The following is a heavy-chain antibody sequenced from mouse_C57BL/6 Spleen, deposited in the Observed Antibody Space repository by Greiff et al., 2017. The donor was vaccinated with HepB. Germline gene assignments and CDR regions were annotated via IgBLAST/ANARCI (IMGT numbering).Heavy chain of an antibody. CDR3: TSAYFDY. V-gene: IGHV6-3*01. CDR2: IRLKSDNYAT. D-gene: IGHD6-1*01. Sequence: EVKVEESGGGLVQPGGSMKLSCVASGFTFSNYWMNWVRQSPEKGLEWVAQIRLKSDNYATHYAEAVKGRFTISRDDSKSSVYLQMNKLRAKDTGIYYCTSAYFDYWGQGTTLTVSS. CDR1: GFTFSNYW. J-gene: IGHJ2*01.